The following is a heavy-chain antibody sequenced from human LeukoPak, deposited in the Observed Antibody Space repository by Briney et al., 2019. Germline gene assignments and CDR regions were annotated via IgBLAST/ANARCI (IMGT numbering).Heavy chain of an antibody. D-gene: IGHD6-19*01. J-gene: IGHJ5*02. CDR2: INPNSGGT. Sequence: ASVKVSCKASGYTFTGYYMHWVRQAPGQGLEWMGWINPNSGGTNYAQKFQGRVTMTRDTSISTAYMELSRLRSDDTAVYYCARDSLYSSGWFDPWGQGTLVTVSS. CDR1: GYTFTGYY. CDR3: ARDSLYSSGWFDP. V-gene: IGHV1-2*02.